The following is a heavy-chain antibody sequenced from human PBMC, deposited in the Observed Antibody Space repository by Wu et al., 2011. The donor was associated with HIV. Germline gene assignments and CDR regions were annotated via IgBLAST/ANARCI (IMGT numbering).Heavy chain of an antibody. Sequence: QVQLVQSGAEVMKPGASVKVSCKASGYTFTGYYMHWVRQAPGQGLEWMGWINPNSGATKYTQKFQGRVTVTRDTSISTAYMELSRLRSDDTAVYYCARDPRKWLRLGDYYYGMDVWGQGPRSPSP. CDR2: INPNSGAT. CDR1: GYTFTGYY. D-gene: IGHD5-12*01. J-gene: IGHJ6*02. V-gene: IGHV1-2*02. CDR3: ARDPRKWLRLGDYYYGMDV.